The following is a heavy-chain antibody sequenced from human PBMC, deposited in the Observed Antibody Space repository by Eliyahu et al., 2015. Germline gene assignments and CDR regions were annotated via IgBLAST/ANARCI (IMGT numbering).Heavy chain of an antibody. Sequence: EVQLVESGGGLVQPGGSLRLSCAASXSTFSSXXRXXVRQAPGKGLEWVSAISGSGGSTYYADSVKGRFTISRDNSKNTLYLQMNSLRAEDTAVYYCAKGDSGGTGTTFENGMDVWGQGTTVTVSS. D-gene: IGHD1-7*01. V-gene: IGHV3-23*04. CDR1: XSTFSSXX. J-gene: IGHJ6*02. CDR2: ISGSGGST. CDR3: AKGDSGGTGTTFENGMDV.